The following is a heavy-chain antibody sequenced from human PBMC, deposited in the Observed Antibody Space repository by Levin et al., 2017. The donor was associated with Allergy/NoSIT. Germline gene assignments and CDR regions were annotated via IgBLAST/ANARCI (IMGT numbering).Heavy chain of an antibody. CDR2: ISSSGGTI. J-gene: IGHJ6*02. Sequence: MTGGSLRLSCAASGFTFSDHYMSWIRQAPGKGLEWLSYISSSGGTIYYADSVKGRFTISRDNAKQSLYLQMDFVRAEDTAVYYCARDQTHYRYYGMDVWGQGTTVTVSS. D-gene: IGHD3-10*01. CDR1: GFTFSDHY. V-gene: IGHV3-11*01. CDR3: ARDQTHYRYYGMDV.